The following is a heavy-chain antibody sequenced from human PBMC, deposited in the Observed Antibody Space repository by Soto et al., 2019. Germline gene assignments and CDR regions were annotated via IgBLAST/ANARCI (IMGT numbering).Heavy chain of an antibody. Sequence: QVQLVQSGAEVKKPGASVKVSCKASGYTFTSYDINWVRQATGPGLEWLGWMHPNSGNTGYAQKFQGRVTMTRNTSISTAYMELSSLRSEDTAVYSCARGRARGPYDYDYYGMDVWGKGTTVTVSS. CDR3: ARGRARGPYDYDYYGMDV. V-gene: IGHV1-8*01. J-gene: IGHJ6*04. CDR2: MHPNSGNT. CDR1: GYTFTSYD. D-gene: IGHD2-8*01.